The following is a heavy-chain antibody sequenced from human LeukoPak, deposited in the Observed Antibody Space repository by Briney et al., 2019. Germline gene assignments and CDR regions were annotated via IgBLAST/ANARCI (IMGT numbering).Heavy chain of an antibody. CDR2: ISCSGSTI. CDR3: ARRGYSYGPSKYYFDY. D-gene: IGHD5-18*01. V-gene: IGHV3-11*04. Sequence: SLRLSCAASGFPFSDYYMSWIRQAPGKGLEWVSYISCSGSTIYYADSVKGRFTISRDNAENSLYLQMNSLRAEDTAVYYCARRGYSYGPSKYYFDYWGQGTLVTVSS. J-gene: IGHJ4*02. CDR1: GFPFSDYY.